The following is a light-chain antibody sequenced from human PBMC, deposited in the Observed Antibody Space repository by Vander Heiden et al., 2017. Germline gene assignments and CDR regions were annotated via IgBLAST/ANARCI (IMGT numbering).Light chain of an antibody. V-gene: IGKV3-11*01. CDR1: HCVSSY. CDR3: QQRSNWLWT. Sequence: ILLTQSPATLSLSPGHSATLPCTSLHCVSSYSAWYQQKPGQAPRLLIYDASNRATGIPARFSGSGSGTDFTLTISSLEPEDFAVYYCQQRSNWLWTFGQGTKVEIK. CDR2: DAS. J-gene: IGKJ1*01.